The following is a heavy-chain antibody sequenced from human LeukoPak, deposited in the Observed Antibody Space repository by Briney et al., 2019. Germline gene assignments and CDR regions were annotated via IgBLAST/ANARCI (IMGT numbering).Heavy chain of an antibody. CDR1: GMTFERHG. D-gene: IGHD3-10*01. V-gene: IGHV3-30*02. CDR3: ALDEKWFGDGAFDF. CDR2: IKYDGSRT. Sequence: PGGSLRLSCAVSGMTFERHGMHWVRQPPGKGLEWLAFIKYDGSRTDYEDSVKGRFTISRDDAENSLYLQMDSLRAEDTAVYYCALDEKWFGDGAFDFWGQGTMVTVSS. J-gene: IGHJ3*01.